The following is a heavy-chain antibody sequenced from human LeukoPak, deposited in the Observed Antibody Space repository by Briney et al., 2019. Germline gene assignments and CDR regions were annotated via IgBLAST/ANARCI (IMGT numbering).Heavy chain of an antibody. Sequence: GGSLKLSCAASGFTLSSHSMNWVRQAPGKGLEWVSSISRSGSTKYYADSVKGRFTISRDNAKNSLFLQMNSLRAEDTAVYYCARVLRYCSGGNCYSGGLGYMDVWGKGTTVTISS. V-gene: IGHV3-48*04. D-gene: IGHD2-15*01. J-gene: IGHJ6*03. CDR3: ARVLRYCSGGNCYSGGLGYMDV. CDR2: ISRSGSTK. CDR1: GFTLSSHS.